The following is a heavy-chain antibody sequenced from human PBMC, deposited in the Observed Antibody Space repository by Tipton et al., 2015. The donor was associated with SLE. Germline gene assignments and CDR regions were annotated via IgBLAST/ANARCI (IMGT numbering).Heavy chain of an antibody. Sequence: TLSLTCAVYGRSFIGSYWTWIRQPPGKGLEWIGYIHHSGSTIYTPSLKSRVTISIDTSKKQFSLKLSSVTAADTAVYYCARGIAQDYWGQGTLVTVSS. D-gene: IGHD6-13*01. V-gene: IGHV4-34*01. CDR2: IHHSGST. CDR3: ARGIAQDY. CDR1: GRSFIGSY. J-gene: IGHJ4*02.